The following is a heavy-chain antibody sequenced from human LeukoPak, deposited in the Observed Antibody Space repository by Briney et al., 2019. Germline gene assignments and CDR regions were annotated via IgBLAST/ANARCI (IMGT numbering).Heavy chain of an antibody. CDR3: ARDSAVALGY. V-gene: IGHV3-48*03. D-gene: IGHD6-19*01. Sequence: PGGSLRLSCAASEFTFSNYEMNWVRQAPGKGLEWVSYISSSGYTIYADSVKGRFTTSRDNAKNSLYLQMNSLRVEDTGVYYCARDSAVALGYWGQGTLVTVSS. CDR2: ISSSGYTI. CDR1: EFTFSNYE. J-gene: IGHJ4*02.